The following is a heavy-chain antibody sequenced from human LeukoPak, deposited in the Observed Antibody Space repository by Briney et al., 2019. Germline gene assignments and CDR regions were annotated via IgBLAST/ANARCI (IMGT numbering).Heavy chain of an antibody. Sequence: SETLSLTCTVSGGSISSYYWSWIRQPAGKGLEWIGRIYTSGSTNYNPSLKSRVTMSVDTSKDQFSLKLSSVTAADTAVYYCARDFYCGGDCYLVDYWGQGTLVTVSS. D-gene: IGHD2-21*02. J-gene: IGHJ4*02. V-gene: IGHV4-4*07. CDR3: ARDFYCGGDCYLVDY. CDR1: GGSISSYY. CDR2: IYTSGST.